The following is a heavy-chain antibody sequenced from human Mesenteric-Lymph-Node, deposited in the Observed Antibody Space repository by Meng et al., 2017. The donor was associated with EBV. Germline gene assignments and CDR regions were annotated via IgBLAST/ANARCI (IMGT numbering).Heavy chain of an antibody. D-gene: IGHD1-26*01. Sequence: HLQRAGPGLVKPWGTLSLTCAVSGGSISTSNWWSWVRQPPGKGLEWIGEIYHSGSTNYNPSLKTRVTMSVDKSKNQFSLNLNSVTAADTAVYYCAKDWSVGAGSGSHYWGQGTLVTVSS. V-gene: IGHV4-4*02. CDR1: GGSISTSNW. CDR3: AKDWSVGAGSGSHY. CDR2: IYHSGST. J-gene: IGHJ4*02.